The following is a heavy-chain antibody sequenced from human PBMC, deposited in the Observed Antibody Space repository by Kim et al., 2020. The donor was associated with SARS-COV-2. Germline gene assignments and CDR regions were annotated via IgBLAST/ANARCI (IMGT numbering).Heavy chain of an antibody. J-gene: IGHJ5*02. CDR1: GFTFSSYA. D-gene: IGHD2-2*01. Sequence: GGSLRLSCAASGFTFSSYAMLWVRQAPGKGPEWVAVISFDGSGKYYVDSVKGRFTISRDNSKNTLYLQMNSLRAEDTAVYYCARAGVPAATYWFVPWGQGTLVTVSS. CDR2: ISFDGSGK. CDR3: ARAGVPAATYWFVP. V-gene: IGHV3-30*04.